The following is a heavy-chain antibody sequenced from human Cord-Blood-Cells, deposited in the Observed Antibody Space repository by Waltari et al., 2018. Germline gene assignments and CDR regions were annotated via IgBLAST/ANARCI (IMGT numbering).Heavy chain of an antibody. CDR1: GGTFSSYA. CDR3: ARSLGPADTAMVSDAFDI. Sequence: QVQLVQSGAEVKKPGSSVKVSCKASGGTFSSYAISWVRQAPGQGLDWMGGLIHIFGTANYAQKSQGRVTITADESTGTPCMELSSLRSEDTAVYYCARSLGPADTAMVSDAFDIWGQGTMVTVSS. V-gene: IGHV1-69*01. D-gene: IGHD5-18*01. CDR2: LIHIFGTA. J-gene: IGHJ3*02.